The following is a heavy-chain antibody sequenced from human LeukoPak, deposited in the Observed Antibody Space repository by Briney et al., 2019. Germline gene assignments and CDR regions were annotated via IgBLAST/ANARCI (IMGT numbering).Heavy chain of an antibody. V-gene: IGHV4-39*07. CDR2: IYYSGST. J-gene: IGHJ4*02. D-gene: IGHD6-13*01. Sequence: SETLSLTCIVSGGSISSTDYYWGWIRQPPGKGLEWIGSIYYSGSTYYNPSLKSRLTISVDTSKNQFSLKLSSVTAADTAVYYCARVLNYFISWRVQLFDYWGQGALVTVSS. CDR3: ARVLNYFISWRVQLFDY. CDR1: GGSISSTDYY.